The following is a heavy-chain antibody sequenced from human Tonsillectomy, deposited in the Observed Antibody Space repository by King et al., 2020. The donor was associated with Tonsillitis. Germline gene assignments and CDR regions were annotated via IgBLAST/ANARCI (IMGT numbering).Heavy chain of an antibody. CDR1: GFTFRFYW. D-gene: IGHD1-26*01. J-gene: IGHJ3*02. Sequence: VQLVESGGDLVQPGGSLRLSCAASGFTFRFYWMSWVRQAPGKGLELGANIKEDGSEEYYVDSVWGRVTISRDTAKNSLYRQMNSLRAEDTAVDYCARDIEQGGSYYAFDIWGQGTMVTVSS. V-gene: IGHV3-7*01. CDR3: ARDIEQGGSYYAFDI. CDR2: IKEDGSEE.